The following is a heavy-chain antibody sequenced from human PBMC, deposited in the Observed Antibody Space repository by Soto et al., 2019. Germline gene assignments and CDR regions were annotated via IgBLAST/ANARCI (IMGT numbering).Heavy chain of an antibody. J-gene: IGHJ4*02. CDR3: ARQEDFTSPFAY. CDR1: GYSFNTYW. Sequence: GESLKISCKGSGYSFNTYWIAWVRQMPGKGLEWMGIIYPGDSDTRYSPSFQGQVTISADKSISTAYLQWNSLKASDTAMYYCARQEDFTSPFAYWGQGTLVTVSS. V-gene: IGHV5-51*01. CDR2: IYPGDSDT. D-gene: IGHD2-2*01.